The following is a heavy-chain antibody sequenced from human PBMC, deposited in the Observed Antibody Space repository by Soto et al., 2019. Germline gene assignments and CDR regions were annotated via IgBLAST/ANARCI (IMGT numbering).Heavy chain of an antibody. V-gene: IGHV3-23*01. CDR2: ISASGGST. Sequence: PGGSLRLSCAASGFTFNSYAMSWVRQAPGRGLGWVSVISASGGSTYYADSVKGRFTISRDNSKNTVYLRMNSLRAEDTVIYYCAKCKSTMREPLVPWGQGTLVTVS. J-gene: IGHJ5*02. CDR1: GFTFNSYA. D-gene: IGHD1-26*01. CDR3: AKCKSTMREPLVP.